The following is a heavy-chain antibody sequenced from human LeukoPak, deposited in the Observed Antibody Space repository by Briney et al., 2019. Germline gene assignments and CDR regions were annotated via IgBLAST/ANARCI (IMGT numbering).Heavy chain of an antibody. CDR3: AKGYYYDSSGYYDDAFDI. D-gene: IGHD3-22*01. V-gene: IGHV3-23*01. J-gene: IGHJ3*02. CDR2: ISNNGGYT. Sequence: PGGSPRLSCAASGFTFSSSAMSWVRQAPGKGLEWVSAISNNGGYTYYADSVQGRFTISRDNSKSTLYLQMNSLRAEDTAVYYCAKGYYYDSSGYYDDAFDIWGQGTMVTVSS. CDR1: GFTFSSSA.